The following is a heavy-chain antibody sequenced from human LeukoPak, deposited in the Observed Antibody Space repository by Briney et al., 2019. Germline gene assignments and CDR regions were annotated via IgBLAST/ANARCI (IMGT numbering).Heavy chain of an antibody. V-gene: IGHV4-34*01. D-gene: IGHD6-13*01. J-gene: IGHJ4*02. Sequence: SETLSLTCAVYGGSFSGYYWSWIRQPPGKGLEWIGEINHGGSTNYNPSLKSRVTISVDTSKNQFSLKLSSVTAADTAVYYCARGGPVGSSLDYWGQGTLVTVSS. CDR2: INHGGST. CDR3: ARGGPVGSSLDY. CDR1: GGSFSGYY.